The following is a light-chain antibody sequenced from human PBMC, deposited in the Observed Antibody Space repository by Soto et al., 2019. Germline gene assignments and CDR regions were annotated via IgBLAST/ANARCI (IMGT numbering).Light chain of an antibody. CDR2: DVS. J-gene: IGLJ1*01. CDR3: NSYTTSNTRQIV. CDR1: SSDVGGYNY. V-gene: IGLV2-14*01. Sequence: QSVLTQPASVSGSPGQSITISCTGTSSDVGGYNYVSWYQQHPGKAPKFMIYDVSNRPSGVSTRFSGSKSGNTASPTISWPQAEDEADYYCNSYTTSNTRQIVFGTGTKVTVL.